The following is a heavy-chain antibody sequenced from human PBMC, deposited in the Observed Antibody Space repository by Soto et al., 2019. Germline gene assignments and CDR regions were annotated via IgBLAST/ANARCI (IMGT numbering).Heavy chain of an antibody. J-gene: IGHJ1*01. D-gene: IGHD2-15*01. CDR3: ARVMSDCSGGVCYHADEYFQH. CDR1: GDSISTDDYY. CDR2: IYYSGTT. Sequence: SETLSLTCSVSGDSISTDDYYWSWIRQPPGKGLEWIGYIYYSGTTYYNPSLKSRVTISIDTSKNRFSLKLSSVTAADTAVYYCARVMSDCSGGVCYHADEYFQHWGQGTLVTVSS. V-gene: IGHV4-30-4*01.